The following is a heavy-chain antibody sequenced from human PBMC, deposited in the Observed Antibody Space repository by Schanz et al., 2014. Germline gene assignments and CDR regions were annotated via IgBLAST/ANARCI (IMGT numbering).Heavy chain of an antibody. V-gene: IGHV3-23*01. CDR1: GFNFNNFA. J-gene: IGHJ3*02. Sequence: EVQLLESGGGLVQPGGSLRLSCAASGFNFNNFAMTWVRQAPGKGLEWVIVISGSGGSTYYADSVRGRFTMSRDNSKNTVHLQMSSLRVEDTAVYYCARDGYSVVVISPTESFDIWGQGTMVTVSP. D-gene: IGHD2-21*01. CDR3: ARDGYSVVVISPTESFDI. CDR2: ISGSGGST.